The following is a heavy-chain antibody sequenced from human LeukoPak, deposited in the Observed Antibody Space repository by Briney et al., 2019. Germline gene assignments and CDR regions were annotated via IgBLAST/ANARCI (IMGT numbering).Heavy chain of an antibody. Sequence: GASVKVSCKASGYTFTRYYMHWVRQAPGQGLEWVGWVSTYNDNTNYAQKFQGRVTMTTDTSTSTAYMELRGLRSDDTAIYYCARDLGYCTNDVCYRNWFDPWGQGTLVTVSS. CDR3: ARDLGYCTNDVCYRNWFDP. V-gene: IGHV1-18*04. J-gene: IGHJ5*02. D-gene: IGHD2-8*01. CDR1: GYTFTRYY. CDR2: VSTYNDNT.